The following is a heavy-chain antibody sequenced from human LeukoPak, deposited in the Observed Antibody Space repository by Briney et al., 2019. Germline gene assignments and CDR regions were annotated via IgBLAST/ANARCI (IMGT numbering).Heavy chain of an antibody. Sequence: GGSLRLSCAASGFTFSSYWMHWVRQAPGEGLVWVSRINSDGSSTSYADSVRGRFTISRDNAKNTLYLQMNSLRAEDTAVYYCARGGEMATIGIDYWGQGTLVTVSS. J-gene: IGHJ4*02. CDR3: ARGGEMATIGIDY. CDR1: GFTFSSYW. CDR2: INSDGSST. D-gene: IGHD5-24*01. V-gene: IGHV3-74*01.